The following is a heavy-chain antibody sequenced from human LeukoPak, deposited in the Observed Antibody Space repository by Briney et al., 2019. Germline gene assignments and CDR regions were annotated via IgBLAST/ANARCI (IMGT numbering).Heavy chain of an antibody. CDR1: GYTFTSYA. CDR2: INTNTGNP. D-gene: IGHD6-13*01. Sequence: ASVKVSCKASGYTFTSYAMNWVRQAPGQGLEWMGWINTNTGNPTYAQGFTGRFVFSLDTSVSTAYLQISSLKAEDTAVYYCARDYPSEPYSSSWYSARFRWYFDYWGQGTLVTVSS. CDR3: ARDYPSEPYSSSWYSARFRWYFDY. J-gene: IGHJ4*02. V-gene: IGHV7-4-1*02.